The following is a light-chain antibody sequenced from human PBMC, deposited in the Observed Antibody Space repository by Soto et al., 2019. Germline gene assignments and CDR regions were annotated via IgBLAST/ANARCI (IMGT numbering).Light chain of an antibody. CDR3: QQYGRSHLT. Sequence: ELGLTQSPGTLSLSPGARATLSCRASQSVSSNYLAWYQQKPGQAPRLLIYGASSRATGIPDMFSGSGCGTDFTFTIRGLEPEDFAVYYCQQYGRSHLTLGGGTKVEIK. J-gene: IGKJ4*01. V-gene: IGKV3-20*01. CDR1: QSVSSNY. CDR2: GAS.